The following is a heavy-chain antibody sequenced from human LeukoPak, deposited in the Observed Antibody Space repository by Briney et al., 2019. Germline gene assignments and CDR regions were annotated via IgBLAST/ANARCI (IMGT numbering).Heavy chain of an antibody. CDR2: INHSGST. CDR1: GGSFRGYY. D-gene: IGHD6-19*01. J-gene: IGHJ3*02. Sequence: SETLSLTCAVYGGSFRGYYWSWIRQPPGKGLEWIGEINHSGSTNYNPSLKSRVTISVDTSKSQFSLKLSSVTAADTAVYYCARGNKRIAVAGTAFDIWGQGTMVTVSS. V-gene: IGHV4-34*01. CDR3: ARGNKRIAVAGTAFDI.